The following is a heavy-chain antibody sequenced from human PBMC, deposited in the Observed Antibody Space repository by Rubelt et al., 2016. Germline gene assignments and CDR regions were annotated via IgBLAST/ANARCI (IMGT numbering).Heavy chain of an antibody. CDR1: GVSISTSSYY. CDR2: IYFTGTT. CDR3: ARDPTSGYIDY. D-gene: IGHD3-22*01. V-gene: IGHV4-39*07. Sequence: QLQLQESGPGRVKPSETLSLICTVSGVSISTSSYYWGWIRQPPGKRLEWIGDIYFTGTTYYNPSLKMRVTIAVDTSKNQFSLKLNSLTAADTAVYYCARDPTSGYIDYWGQGTLVTVSS. J-gene: IGHJ4*02.